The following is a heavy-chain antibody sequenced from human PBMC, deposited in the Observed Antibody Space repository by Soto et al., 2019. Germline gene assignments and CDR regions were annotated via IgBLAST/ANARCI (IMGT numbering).Heavy chain of an antibody. CDR2: ISSGSGYI. V-gene: IGHV3-21*01. J-gene: IGHJ4*02. CDR1: GFTFNNYK. D-gene: IGHD1-7*01. CDR3: ARYNWNSYYFDY. Sequence: GGSLRLSCAASGFTFNNYKMNWVRQAPGKGLEWVSSISSGSGYIYYADSVKGRFTISRDNAKNSLYLHMNSLRAEDTVVYYCARYNWNSYYFDYWGQGSLVTVSS.